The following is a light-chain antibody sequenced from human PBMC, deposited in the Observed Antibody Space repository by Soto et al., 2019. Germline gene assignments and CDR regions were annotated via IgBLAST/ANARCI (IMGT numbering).Light chain of an antibody. J-gene: IGLJ1*01. CDR1: SSNLGDNT. CDR3: AAWDASLDGYV. V-gene: IGLV1-44*01. Sequence: QSVLTQPPSASGTPGQRVTISCSTSSSNLGDNTVNWYQHVPGTAPKLLIYSYDQRPSGVPDRFSGSKSGTSASLAISGLQSEDEAYYYCAAWDASLDGYVFGNGTKVXXL. CDR2: SYD.